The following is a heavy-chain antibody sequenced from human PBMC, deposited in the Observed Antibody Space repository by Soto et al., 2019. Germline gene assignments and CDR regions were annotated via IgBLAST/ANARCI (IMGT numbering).Heavy chain of an antibody. CDR2: INPNSGGT. Sequence: ASVKVSCKASGYTFTGYYMHWVRQAPGQGLEWMGWINPNSGGTNYAQKFQGWVTMTRDTSISTAYMELSRLRSDDTAVYYCARSRRGSGWYDAFNWFDPWGQGTLVTVSS. J-gene: IGHJ5*02. D-gene: IGHD6-19*01. CDR1: GYTFTGYY. V-gene: IGHV1-2*04. CDR3: ARSRRGSGWYDAFNWFDP.